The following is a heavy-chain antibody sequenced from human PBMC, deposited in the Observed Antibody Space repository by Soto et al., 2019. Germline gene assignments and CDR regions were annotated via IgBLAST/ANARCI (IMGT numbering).Heavy chain of an antibody. D-gene: IGHD5-18*01. Sequence: EVQLLESGGGLVQPGGSLRLSCAASGFTFSSYAMSWVRQAPGKGLEWVSAISGSGGSTYYADSVKGRFTISRDNSKNTLYLQMNSLRAEDTAVYYCAKEPPDTAMVNYYYYYGMDVWGQGTTVTVSS. V-gene: IGHV3-23*01. CDR1: GFTFSSYA. CDR2: ISGSGGST. CDR3: AKEPPDTAMVNYYYYYGMDV. J-gene: IGHJ6*02.